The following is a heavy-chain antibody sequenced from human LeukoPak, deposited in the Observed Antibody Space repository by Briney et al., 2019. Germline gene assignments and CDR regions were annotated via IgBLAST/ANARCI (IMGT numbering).Heavy chain of an antibody. CDR2: IVGSRGSI. J-gene: IGHJ5*02. V-gene: IGHV3-21*01. CDR1: EFTLRSDS. D-gene: IGHD3-10*01. CDR3: ARGPPRSGSYYRGLFDP. Sequence: GGSLRLSCAASEFTLRSDSISWVRQVPGKGLEWVSSIVGSRGSIYYTDSVKGRFTISRDNAKNSLYLQMNSLRVEDTAVYYCARGPPRSGSYYRGLFDPWGQGTLVTVSS.